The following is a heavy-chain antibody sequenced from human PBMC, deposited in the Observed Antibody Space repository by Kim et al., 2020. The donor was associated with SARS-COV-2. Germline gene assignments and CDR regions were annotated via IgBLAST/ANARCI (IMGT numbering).Heavy chain of an antibody. Sequence: GGSLRLSCAASGFTFSDHYMDWVRQAPGKGLEWVGRARNKVNSYTTTYAATVKCRFTIARDDSTNSLYLHMHSLKTEDTAVYYCARECFGETMFDCWGQG. J-gene: IGHJ4*02. CDR3: ARECFGETMFDC. CDR1: GFTFSDHY. V-gene: IGHV3-72*01. CDR2: ARNKVNSYTT. D-gene: IGHD3-10*01.